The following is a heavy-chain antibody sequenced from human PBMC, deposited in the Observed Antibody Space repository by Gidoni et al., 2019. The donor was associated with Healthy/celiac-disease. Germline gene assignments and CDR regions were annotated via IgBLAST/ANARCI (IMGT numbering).Heavy chain of an antibody. CDR2: IYYSGST. CDR3: ARARVGDWFDP. V-gene: IGHV4-30-4*01. D-gene: IGHD3-16*01. J-gene: IGHJ5*02. Sequence: WIRQPPGKGLEWIGYIYYSGSTYYNPSLKSRVTISVDTSKNQFSLKLSSVTAADTAVYYCARARVGDWFDPWGQGTLVTVSS.